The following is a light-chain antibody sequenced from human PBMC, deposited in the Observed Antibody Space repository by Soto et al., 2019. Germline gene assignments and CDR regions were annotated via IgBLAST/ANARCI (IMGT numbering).Light chain of an antibody. V-gene: IGKV3-11*01. CDR1: QSVSSY. Sequence: EIVLTQSPATLSLSPGERATLSCRASQSVSSYLAWYQQKPCQAPRLLIYEASNRATGIPSRFSGSGSGTDFALTISSLEPEDFEVYYCQQRSNWPPYTFGQGTKLEIK. CDR2: EAS. CDR3: QQRSNWPPYT. J-gene: IGKJ2*01.